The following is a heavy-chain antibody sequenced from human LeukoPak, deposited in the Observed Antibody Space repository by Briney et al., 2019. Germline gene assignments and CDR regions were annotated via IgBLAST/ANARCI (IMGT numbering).Heavy chain of an antibody. CDR1: GYPFASYG. V-gene: IGHV1-18*01. J-gene: IGHJ4*02. D-gene: IGHD5-18*01. Sequence: ASVKVSCKASGYPFASYGISWVRQAPGQGLEWMGWISAYKGNTNYAQKFQGRVTMTRDTSISTAYMELSRLRSDDTAVYYCARGAVGYSYGPEPDYWGQGTLVTVSS. CDR2: ISAYKGNT. CDR3: ARGAVGYSYGPEPDY.